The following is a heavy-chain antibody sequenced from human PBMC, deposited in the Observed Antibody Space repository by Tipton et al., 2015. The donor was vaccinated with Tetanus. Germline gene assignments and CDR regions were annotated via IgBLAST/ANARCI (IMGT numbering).Heavy chain of an antibody. Sequence: TLSLTCTVSGGSVSSGSYYWSWIRQPPGKGLEWIGYIYYSGSTNYNPSLKSRVTMSVDTSKNQFSLRLSSVTAADTAVYYCARVRRGATTDLDYWGQGTLVTVSS. D-gene: IGHD5-12*01. CDR2: IYYSGST. V-gene: IGHV4-61*01. CDR1: GGSVSSGSYY. J-gene: IGHJ4*02. CDR3: ARVRRGATTDLDY.